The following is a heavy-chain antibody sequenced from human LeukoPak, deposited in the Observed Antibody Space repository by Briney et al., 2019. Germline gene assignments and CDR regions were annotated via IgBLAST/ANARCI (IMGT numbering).Heavy chain of an antibody. V-gene: IGHV4-39*01. D-gene: IGHD5-12*01. CDR3: VRHDGRGGATMGSLDS. J-gene: IGHJ4*02. CDR2: LYLSRTT. CDR1: GGSISGGSHH. Sequence: ASETLSLTCTVSGGSISGGSHHWGWFRQSPGKGLEWIGSLYLSRTTYYNPSLNSRVTISADTSKNQFSLQLNSVTAADTAVYYCVRHDGRGGATMGSLDSWGQGSLVTVSS.